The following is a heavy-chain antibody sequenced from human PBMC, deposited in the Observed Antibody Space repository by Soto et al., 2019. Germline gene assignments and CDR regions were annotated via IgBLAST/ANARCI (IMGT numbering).Heavy chain of an antibody. Sequence: QVQLVQSGAEVKKPGSSVKVSCKASGGTFSSYAISWVRQAPGQGLEWMGGIIPIFGTANYAQKFQGRVTITADESTSTAYMELSSLRSEDTAVYYCARDHSSSGYYSPLYYYYGMDVWGQGTTVTVSS. V-gene: IGHV1-69*01. CDR2: IIPIFGTA. D-gene: IGHD3-22*01. CDR1: GGTFSSYA. CDR3: ARDHSSSGYYSPLYYYYGMDV. J-gene: IGHJ6*02.